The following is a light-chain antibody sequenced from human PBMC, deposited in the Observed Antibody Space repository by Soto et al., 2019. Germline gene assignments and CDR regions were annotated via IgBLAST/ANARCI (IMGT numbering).Light chain of an antibody. CDR3: QQYDDLLS. CDR1: QDIAKY. J-gene: IGKJ4*01. Sequence: DIQMTQSPSSXXASVGDRVTXXXXASQDIAKYLNWYQQKPGNAPKLLIYDASELHAGVPSRFSGSGSGTDFTFTISSVKPEDFATYYCQQYDDLLSFGGGTKVEIK. CDR2: DAS. V-gene: IGKV1-33*01.